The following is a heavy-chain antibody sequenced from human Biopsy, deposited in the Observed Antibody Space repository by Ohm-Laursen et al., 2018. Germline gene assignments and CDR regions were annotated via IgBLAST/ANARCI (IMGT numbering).Heavy chain of an antibody. D-gene: IGHD2/OR15-2a*01. CDR2: ISSSGRTM. V-gene: IGHV3-11*01. Sequence: LSLTCAASGFSFSDYYMIWIRQAPGKGLEWVSYISSSGRTMYYADSVKGRFTISRDNANKSLYLQMNSLRAEDTAVYYCARVFCTSTTCYGLLDNWGQGAVVTVSS. J-gene: IGHJ4*02. CDR1: GFSFSDYY. CDR3: ARVFCTSTTCYGLLDN.